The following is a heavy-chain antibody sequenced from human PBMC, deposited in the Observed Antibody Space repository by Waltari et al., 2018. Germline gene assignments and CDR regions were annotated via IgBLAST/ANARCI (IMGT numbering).Heavy chain of an antibody. V-gene: IGHV4-59*01. D-gene: IGHD5-12*01. J-gene: IGHJ5*02. CDR3: AKGGRVGIVATIDYNNWFDP. CDR1: GGSISSYS. CDR2: IYYSGST. Sequence: QVQLQESGPGLVKPSETLSLTCPVSGGSISSYSWRWIRQPPGKGREWIGYIYYSGSTNYNPSLKRRVTISVDTSKNQFSLKLSAVTAADTAVYYCAKGGRVGIVATIDYNNWFDPWGQGTLVTVSS.